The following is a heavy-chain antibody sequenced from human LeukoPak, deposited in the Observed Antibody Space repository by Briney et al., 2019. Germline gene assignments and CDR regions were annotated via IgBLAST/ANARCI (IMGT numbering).Heavy chain of an antibody. D-gene: IGHD1-26*01. CDR2: ISYDGSNK. CDR3: ARRSSGSPQYYFDS. J-gene: IGHJ4*02. V-gene: IGHV3-30-3*01. Sequence: PGGSLRLSCAASGFTFSSYAMHWVRQAPGKGLEWVAVISYDGSNKYYADSVKGRFTISRDNSKNTLYLQMNSLRAEDTAVYYCARRSSGSPQYYFDSWGQGTLVTVSS. CDR1: GFTFSSYA.